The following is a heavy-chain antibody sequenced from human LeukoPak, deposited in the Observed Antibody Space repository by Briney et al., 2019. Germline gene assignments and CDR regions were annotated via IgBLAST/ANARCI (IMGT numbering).Heavy chain of an antibody. V-gene: IGHV3-33*06. D-gene: IGHD1-26*01. CDR1: GFTFSSYG. Sequence: GRSLRLSCAASGFTFSSYGMHWVRQAPGKGLEWVAVIWYDGSNKYYADSVKGRFTISRDNSKNTLYLQMNSLRAEDTAVYYCAKDNEWELLRVSYYFDYWGQGTLVTVSS. CDR3: AKDNEWELLRVSYYFDY. CDR2: IWYDGSNK. J-gene: IGHJ4*02.